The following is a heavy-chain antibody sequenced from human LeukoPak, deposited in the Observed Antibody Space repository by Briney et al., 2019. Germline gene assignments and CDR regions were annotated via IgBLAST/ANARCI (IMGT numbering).Heavy chain of an antibody. CDR2: MTHDGSGK. CDR1: GLTFSNYW. Sequence: PGGSLRLSCAASGLTFSNYWMSWVRQAPGKGPEWVASMTHDGSGKYYVDSVKGRFTISRDNAKNSLYLQMNSLRAEDTAVYYCARDFSLTRLERPFDYWGQGTLVTFSS. CDR3: ARDFSLTRLERPFDY. V-gene: IGHV3-7*01. D-gene: IGHD1-1*01. J-gene: IGHJ4*02.